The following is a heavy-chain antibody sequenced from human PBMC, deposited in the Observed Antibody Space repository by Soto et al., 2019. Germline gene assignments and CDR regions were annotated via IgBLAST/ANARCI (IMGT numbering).Heavy chain of an antibody. CDR1: GGAITSDGSY. Sequence: SETLSLTCNVSGGAITSDGSYWNWIRQHPGKGLEWIGYIFHRGNSKYNPSLQSRVTMSVDTSKNQFSLKLSSVTAADAAVYFCARGLSIFGVVYLDSCDPGTLATVS. CDR3: ARGLSIFGVVYLDS. V-gene: IGHV4-31*03. CDR2: IFHRGNS. D-gene: IGHD3-3*01. J-gene: IGHJ4*02.